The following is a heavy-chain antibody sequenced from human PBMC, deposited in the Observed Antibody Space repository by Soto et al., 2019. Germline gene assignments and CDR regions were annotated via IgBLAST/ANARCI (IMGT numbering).Heavy chain of an antibody. CDR1: GFSISSHA. D-gene: IGHD3-3*01. CDR2: LSGSGGST. V-gene: IGHV3-23*01. CDR3: AKIRDYDFWSGSNWFDP. J-gene: IGHJ5*02. Sequence: GGSLRLSCVASGFSISSHAMTWVRQPPGKGLDWVSALSGSGGSTYYADSVRGRYTISRDNSRNTLYLQMNSLRAEDTAVYYCAKIRDYDFWSGSNWFDPWGQGTLVTVSS.